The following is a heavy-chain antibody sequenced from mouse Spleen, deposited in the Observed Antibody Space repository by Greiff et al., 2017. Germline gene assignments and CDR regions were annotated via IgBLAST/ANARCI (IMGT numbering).Heavy chain of an antibody. CDR2: IDPENGDT. J-gene: IGHJ1*03. CDR3: TTYYYGSSYRYFDV. D-gene: IGHD1-1*01. CDR1: GFNIKDDY. V-gene: IGHV14-4*01. Sequence: DVKLLESGAELVRPGASVKLSCTASGFNIKDDYMHWVKQRPEQGLEWIGWIDPENGDTEYASKFQGKATITADTSSNTAYLQLSSLTSEDTAVYYCTTYYYGSSYRYFDVWGTGTTVTVSS.